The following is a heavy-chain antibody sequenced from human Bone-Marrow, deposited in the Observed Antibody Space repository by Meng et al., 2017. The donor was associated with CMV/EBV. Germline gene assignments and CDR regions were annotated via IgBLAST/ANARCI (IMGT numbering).Heavy chain of an antibody. V-gene: IGHV4-39*07. J-gene: IGHJ5*02. CDR2: IYYSGST. CDR1: GGSISSSSYY. CDR3: AREPLYCSSTSCYNWFDP. Sequence: GSLRLSCTVSGGSISSSSYYWGWIRQPPGKGLEWIGSIYYSGSTYYNPSLKSRVTISVDTSKNQFSLKLSSVTAADTAVYYCAREPLYCSSTSCYNWFDPWGQGTLVTVSS. D-gene: IGHD2-2*01.